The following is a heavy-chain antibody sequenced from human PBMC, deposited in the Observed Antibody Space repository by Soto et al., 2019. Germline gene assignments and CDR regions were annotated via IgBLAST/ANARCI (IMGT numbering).Heavy chain of an antibody. J-gene: IGHJ4*02. V-gene: IGHV3-66*01. CDR2: IYSGGST. D-gene: IGHD2-2*01. CDR3: ARLYCIRTSCYEY. CDR1: GFTVSSNY. Sequence: PGGSLRLSCAASGFTVSSNYMSWVRQAPGKGLEWVSVIYSGGSTYYADSVKGRFTISRDNSKNTLYLQMNSLRAEDTAVYYCARLYCIRTSCYEYWGQGTLVTVSS.